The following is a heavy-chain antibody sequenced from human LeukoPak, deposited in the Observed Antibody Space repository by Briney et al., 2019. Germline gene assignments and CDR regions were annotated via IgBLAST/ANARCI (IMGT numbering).Heavy chain of an antibody. V-gene: IGHV3-23*01. Sequence: GGSLRLSCAASGFTFSSYAMSWVRQAPGKGLEWVSAIGGTDGTTWYTDSVKGRFTISRDNSKNTLFLQMDSLRVEDTAVYYCAERDGSGSWPYYFDYWGQGTLVTVSS. J-gene: IGHJ4*02. CDR3: AERDGSGSWPYYFDY. CDR2: IGGTDGTT. D-gene: IGHD3-10*01. CDR1: GFTFSSYA.